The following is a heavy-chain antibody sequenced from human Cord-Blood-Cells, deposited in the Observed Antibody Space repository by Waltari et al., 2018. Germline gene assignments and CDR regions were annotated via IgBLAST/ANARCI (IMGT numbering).Heavy chain of an antibody. CDR1: GFTFSSYG. V-gene: IGHV3-30*18. CDR3: AKDSSSCAYYFDY. J-gene: IGHJ4*02. CDR2: ISYDGSKQ. Sequence: QVQLVESGGGVVQPGRSLRLSCAASGFTFSSYGMHWARQAPGKGLALVAVISYDGSKQSYAYSGKCRFTIPRDNSKHPLYLQMNILRAEDTAVYSCAKDSSSCAYYFDYWGQGTLFTVSS. D-gene: IGHD6-13*01.